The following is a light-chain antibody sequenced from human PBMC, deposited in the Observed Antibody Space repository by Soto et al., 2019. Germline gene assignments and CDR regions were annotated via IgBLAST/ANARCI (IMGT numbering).Light chain of an antibody. J-gene: IGLJ2*01. CDR2: EGS. CDR1: SSDVGSYNL. V-gene: IGLV2-23*01. Sequence: QSALTQPASVSGSPGQSITISCTGTSSDVGSYNLVSWYQQHPGKAPKLMIYEGSKRPSGVSNRFSGSKSGNTAFPTISGLQAEDEADYYCCSYAGSSTLVFGGGTKVTVL. CDR3: CSYAGSSTLV.